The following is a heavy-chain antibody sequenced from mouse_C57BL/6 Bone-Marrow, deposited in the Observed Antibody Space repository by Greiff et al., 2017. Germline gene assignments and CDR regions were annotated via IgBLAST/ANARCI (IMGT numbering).Heavy chain of an antibody. J-gene: IGHJ2*01. D-gene: IGHD2-1*01. CDR2: IHPNSGST. CDR1: GYTFTSYW. Sequence: QVQLQQSGAELVKPGASVKLSCKASGYTFTSYWMHWVKQRPGQGLEWIGMIHPNSGSTNYNEKFKSKATLTVDKSSSTAYMQLSSLTSEDSAVYYCARWRIYYGNLRDYWGQGTTLTVSS. V-gene: IGHV1-64*01. CDR3: ARWRIYYGNLRDY.